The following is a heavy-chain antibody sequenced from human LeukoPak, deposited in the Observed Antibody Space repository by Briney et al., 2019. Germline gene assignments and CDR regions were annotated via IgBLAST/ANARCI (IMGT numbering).Heavy chain of an antibody. CDR1: RFIFSNYA. J-gene: IGHJ4*02. CDR3: ARRQGVDSAMVATIPGEYYFDY. Sequence: PGGSLRLSCAASRFIFSNYAVTWVRQAPGKGLEWVSSISGSGAGTYYADSVKGRFTISRDNSKNTLYLQMNSLRAEDSAIYYCARRQGVDSAMVATIPGEYYFDYWGQGTLLTVSS. CDR2: ISGSGAGT. D-gene: IGHD5-18*01. V-gene: IGHV3-23*01.